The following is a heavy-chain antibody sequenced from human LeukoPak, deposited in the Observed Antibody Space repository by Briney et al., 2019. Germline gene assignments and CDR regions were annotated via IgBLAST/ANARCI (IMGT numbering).Heavy chain of an antibody. D-gene: IGHD2-2*01. V-gene: IGHV3-21*06. CDR1: GFTFKSYS. J-gene: IGHJ6*03. Sequence: GGSLRLSCAASGFTFKSYSMIWVRQAPGKGLEWVSSISMGNDYIHYGDSVKGRFTVSRDNAENSLYLQMNRLRAEDTAVYYCAKGSSGIQKRIGYCSGTNCLPPAYYYMDVWGKGTTATVSS. CDR3: AKGSSGIQKRIGYCSGTNCLPPAYYYMDV. CDR2: ISMGNDYI.